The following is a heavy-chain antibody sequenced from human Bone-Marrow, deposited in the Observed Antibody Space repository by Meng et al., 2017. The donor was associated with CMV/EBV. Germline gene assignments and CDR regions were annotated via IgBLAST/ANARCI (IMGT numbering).Heavy chain of an antibody. D-gene: IGHD4-23*01. J-gene: IGHJ2*01. V-gene: IGHV2-5*02. CDR2: IYWDDDK. CDR1: GFSLSTSGVG. CDR3: AHRGGGNGGWYFDL. Sequence: LKWFGPTLVKPTQTLTLTLRFSGFSLSTSGVGVGWIRQPPGKALEWLALIYWDDDKRYSPSLKSRLTITKDTYKNQVVLKMTNMDPVDTATYYCAHRGGGNGGWYFDLWGRGTLVTVSS.